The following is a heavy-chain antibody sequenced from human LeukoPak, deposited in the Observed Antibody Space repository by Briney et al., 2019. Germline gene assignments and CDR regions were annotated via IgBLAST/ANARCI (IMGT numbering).Heavy chain of an antibody. Sequence: GGSLRLSCAASGFTFSSYAMHWVRQAPGKGLEWVAVISYDGSNKYYADSVKGRFTISRDNSKNTLYLQMNSLRAEDTAVYYCARDQGADDSSGYYDYWGQGTLVTVSS. CDR3: ARDQGADDSSGYYDY. V-gene: IGHV3-30-3*01. J-gene: IGHJ4*02. D-gene: IGHD3-22*01. CDR2: ISYDGSNK. CDR1: GFTFSSYA.